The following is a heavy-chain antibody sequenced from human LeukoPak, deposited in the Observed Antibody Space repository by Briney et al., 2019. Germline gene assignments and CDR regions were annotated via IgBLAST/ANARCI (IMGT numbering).Heavy chain of an antibody. V-gene: IGHV1-2*02. J-gene: IGHJ4*02. CDR3: ARVEDVDTDPGG. CDR2: INPNSGGT. D-gene: IGHD5-18*01. CDR1: GYTFSGYY. Sequence: ASVKVSCKASGYTFSGYYMHWVRQAPGQGLEWMGWINPNSGGTNYAQKFQGRVTMTRDTSISTAYMELSRLRSDDTAVYYCARVEDVDTDPGGWGQGTLVTVSS.